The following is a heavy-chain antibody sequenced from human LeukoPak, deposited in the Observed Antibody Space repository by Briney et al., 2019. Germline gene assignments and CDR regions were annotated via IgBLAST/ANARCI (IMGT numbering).Heavy chain of an antibody. CDR2: IVVGSGNT. CDR1: GFTFTISA. J-gene: IGHJ6*02. V-gene: IGHV1-58*01. Sequence: SVRVSCKASGFTFTISAVQWGRQARGQRLEWIGWIVVGSGNTNYAQKFQERVTITRDMSTSTAYMELSSLRSEDTAVYYCAAVPGVARYDILTGYYRKSDDYYGMDVWGQGTTVTVSS. CDR3: AAVPGVARYDILTGYYRKSDDYYGMDV. D-gene: IGHD3-9*01.